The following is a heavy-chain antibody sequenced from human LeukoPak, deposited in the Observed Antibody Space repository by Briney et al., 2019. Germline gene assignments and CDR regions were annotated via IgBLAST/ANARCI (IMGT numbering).Heavy chain of an antibody. V-gene: IGHV1-2*06. J-gene: IGHJ4*02. D-gene: IGHD3-22*01. Sequence: ASVKVSCKASGYTFTGYYMHWVRQAPGQGLEWMGRINPNSGGTNYAQKFQGRVTMTRDTSISTAYMELSRLRSDDTAVYYCARDLSSSITMVLVVNYQDSFDYWGQGTLGTVSS. CDR3: ARDLSSSITMVLVVNYQDSFDY. CDR1: GYTFTGYY. CDR2: INPNSGGT.